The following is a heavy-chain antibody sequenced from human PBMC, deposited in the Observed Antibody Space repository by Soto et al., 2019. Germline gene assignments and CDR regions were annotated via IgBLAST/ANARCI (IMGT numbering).Heavy chain of an antibody. CDR1: GGSISSGDYY. J-gene: IGHJ4*02. CDR2: IYYSGST. V-gene: IGHV4-30-4*01. Sequence: ASETLSLTCTVSGGSISSGDYYWSWIRQPPGKGLEWIGYIYYSGSTYYNPSLKSRVTISVDTSKNQFSLKLSSVTAADTAVYYCARADVADPPGYWGQGTLVTVSS. CDR3: ARADVADPPGY. D-gene: IGHD6-13*01.